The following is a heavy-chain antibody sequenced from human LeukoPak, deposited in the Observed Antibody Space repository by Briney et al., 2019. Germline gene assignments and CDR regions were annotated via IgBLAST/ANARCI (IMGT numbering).Heavy chain of an antibody. V-gene: IGHV3-23*01. CDR2: ISGSGCST. D-gene: IGHD6-19*01. J-gene: IGHJ4*02. Sequence: PGGSLRLSCAASGFTFSSYAMSWVRQAPGKGLEWVSAISGSGCSTYYADSVKGRFTISRDNSKNTLYLQMNSLRAEDTAVYYCAKDLPRSPPNSGPWDYWGQGTLVTVSS. CDR3: AKDLPRSPPNSGPWDY. CDR1: GFTFSSYA.